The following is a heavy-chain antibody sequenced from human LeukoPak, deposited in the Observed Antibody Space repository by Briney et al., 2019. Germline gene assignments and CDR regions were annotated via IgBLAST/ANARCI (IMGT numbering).Heavy chain of an antibody. V-gene: IGHV1-18*01. Sequence: GASVKVSCKASGYTFTSYGISWVRQAPGQGLEWMGWISAYNGNTNYAQKLQGRVTMTTDTSTSTAYMELRSLRSDDTAVYYCARERRYYDSSGYYYPLDYWGQGTLVTVSS. CDR2: ISAYNGNT. CDR3: ARERRYYDSSGYYYPLDY. J-gene: IGHJ4*02. D-gene: IGHD3-22*01. CDR1: GYTFTSYG.